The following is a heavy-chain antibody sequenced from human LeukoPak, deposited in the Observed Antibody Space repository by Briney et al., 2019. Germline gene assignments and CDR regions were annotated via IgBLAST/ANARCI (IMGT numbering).Heavy chain of an antibody. V-gene: IGHV3-7*03. CDR2: IKEDGSET. D-gene: IGHD6-19*01. Sequence: PGGSLRLSYAASGFIFKKYWMNWVRQVPGKGLECLANIKEDGSETYYADSVKGRFTISRDNSKNTLYLQMNSLRAEDTAVYYCAKMGLKQWPYNYFDYWGQGTLVTVSS. J-gene: IGHJ4*02. CDR1: GFIFKKYW. CDR3: AKMGLKQWPYNYFDY.